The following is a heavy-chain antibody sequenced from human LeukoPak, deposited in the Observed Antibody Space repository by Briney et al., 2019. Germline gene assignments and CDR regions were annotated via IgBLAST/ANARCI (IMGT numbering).Heavy chain of an antibody. V-gene: IGHV1-18*01. Sequence: ASVKVSCKASGYTFTSYGISWVRQAPGQGLEWMGWISAYNGNTNYAQKLQGRVTMTTDTSTSTAYMELRSLRSDDTAVYYCARVPTYYYDSSGYCLDYWGQGTLVTVSS. CDR2: ISAYNGNT. D-gene: IGHD3-22*01. CDR1: GYTFTSYG. J-gene: IGHJ4*02. CDR3: ARVPTYYYDSSGYCLDY.